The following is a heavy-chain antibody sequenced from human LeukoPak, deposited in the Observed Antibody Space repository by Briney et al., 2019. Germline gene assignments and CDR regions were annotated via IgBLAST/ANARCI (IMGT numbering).Heavy chain of an antibody. Sequence: PSETLSLTCTASGGSISSSSYYWGWIRQPPGKGLEWIGSIYYSGSTYYNPSLKSRVTISVDTSKNQFSLKLSSVTAADTAVYYCARGDFWSGYYLDYWGQGTLVTVSS. V-gene: IGHV4-39*07. CDR1: GGSISSSSYY. CDR2: IYYSGST. CDR3: ARGDFWSGYYLDY. J-gene: IGHJ4*02. D-gene: IGHD3-3*01.